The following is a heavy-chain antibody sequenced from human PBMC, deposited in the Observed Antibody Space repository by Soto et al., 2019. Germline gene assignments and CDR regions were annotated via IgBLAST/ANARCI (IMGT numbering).Heavy chain of an antibody. J-gene: IGHJ4*02. Sequence: QVQLQESGPGLVKPSETLSLTCAVSGGSLTGQHWSWIRQPPVKGLEWIGQIVNSGIARYNPALQSRVAISIDPSKNHFALRLSSVPAADPAVYSCASYIEGNGGRGSWGQGHLVTVSS. V-gene: IGHV4-4*08. CDR2: IVNSGIA. D-gene: IGHD4-17*01. CDR3: ASYIEGNGGRGS. CDR1: GGSLTGQH.